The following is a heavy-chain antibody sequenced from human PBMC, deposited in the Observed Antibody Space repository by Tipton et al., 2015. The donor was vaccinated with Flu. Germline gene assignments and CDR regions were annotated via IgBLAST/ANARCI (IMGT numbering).Heavy chain of an antibody. CDR2: VSRSGST. CDR3: ARRDYTNYVSDPKSWFDP. J-gene: IGHJ5*02. V-gene: IGHV4-39*07. D-gene: IGHD4-11*01. CDR1: GGSIRTSTDY. Sequence: TLSLTCAVSGGSIRTSTDYWGWIRQPPGKGLEWIGTVSRSGSTIYSPSLKSRVTISIDRSKNQFSLNLKSVTAAAMAVYYCARRDYTNYVSDPKSWFDPWGQGTLVAVSS.